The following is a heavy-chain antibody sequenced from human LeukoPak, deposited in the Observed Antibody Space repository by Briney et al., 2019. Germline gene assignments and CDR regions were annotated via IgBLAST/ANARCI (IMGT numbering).Heavy chain of an antibody. CDR2: ISGSGSHA. CDR1: GFSFGSYA. D-gene: IGHD1-1*01. Sequence: GGSLRLSCAASGFSFGSYAMGWTRQAPGQGLEWVSAISGSGSHANYAESVKGRFTISRDNSKNTLYLQMHSLIAADTAVYYCGSGPVRTTVPWGQGTLVSVSS. V-gene: IGHV3-23*01. J-gene: IGHJ5*02. CDR3: GSGPVRTTVP.